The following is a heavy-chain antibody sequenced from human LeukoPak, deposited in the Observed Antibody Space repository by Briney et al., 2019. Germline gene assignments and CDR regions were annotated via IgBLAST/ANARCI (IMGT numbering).Heavy chain of an antibody. J-gene: IGHJ4*02. D-gene: IGHD1-26*01. CDR1: GFTFSNYY. CDR2: ISGSSSYI. Sequence: PGGSLRLSCAASGFTFSNYYMNWVRQAPGKGLEWVSSISGSSSYIYYADSVKGRFTISRDNAKNSLYLQMNSLRAEDTAVYYCARSWGFYSGNYLGGGGDLGYYFDYWGQGTLVTVSS. V-gene: IGHV3-21*04. CDR3: ARSWGFYSGNYLGGGGDLGYYFDY.